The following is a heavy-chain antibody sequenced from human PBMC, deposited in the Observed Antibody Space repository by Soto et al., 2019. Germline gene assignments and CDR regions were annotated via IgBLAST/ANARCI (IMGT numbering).Heavy chain of an antibody. CDR2: IIPIVGTG. CDR3: ARVVILVPTASTHYYYHMDV. CDR1: GGTFSNYA. D-gene: IGHD2-2*01. J-gene: IGHJ6*02. V-gene: IGHV1-69*01. Sequence: QVQLVQSGSEVKMPGSSVTVSCKASGGTFSNYAISWVRQAPGQGLEWMGGIIPIVGTGSYAQKFQGRVTITADEPTTTAYMELSSLRFEDTAVYYCARVVILVPTASTHYYYHMDVWGPGTTVTVSS.